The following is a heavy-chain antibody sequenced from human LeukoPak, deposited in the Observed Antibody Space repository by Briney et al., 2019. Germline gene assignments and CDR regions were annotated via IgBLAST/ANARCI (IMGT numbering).Heavy chain of an antibody. CDR3: AREWGAFDI. V-gene: IGHV3-7*01. D-gene: IGHD3-16*01. J-gene: IGHJ3*02. CDR1: GFSFSSYE. CDR2: IDQDGSEK. Sequence: GGSLRLSCAASGFSFSSYEMSWVRQAPGKGLEWVANIDQDGSEKYYVVSVTGRFTISRDNAKKSLYLQMNSLRAEDTAVYYCAREWGAFDIWGQGTMVTVSS.